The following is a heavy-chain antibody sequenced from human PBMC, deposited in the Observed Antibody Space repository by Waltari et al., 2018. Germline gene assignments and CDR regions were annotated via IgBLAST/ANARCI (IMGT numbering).Heavy chain of an antibody. D-gene: IGHD6-19*01. CDR3: ARHSNILGGYSSGWYPDY. J-gene: IGHJ4*02. V-gene: IGHV5-51*01. CDR2: IYPGDSDT. CDR1: GYSFTSYW. Sequence: EVQLVQSGAEVKKPGESLKISCKGSGYSFTSYWIGWVRQMPGKGLEWMGIIYPGDSDTRYSPSFQGQVTISADKSTSTAYLQWSSLKASDTAMYYWARHSNILGGYSSGWYPDYWGQGTLVTVSS.